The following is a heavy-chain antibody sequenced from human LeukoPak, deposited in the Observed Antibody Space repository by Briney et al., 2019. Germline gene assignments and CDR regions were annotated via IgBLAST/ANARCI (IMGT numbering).Heavy chain of an antibody. D-gene: IGHD2/OR15-2a*01. V-gene: IGHV4-34*01. CDR1: GGSFSGYY. Sequence: KPSETLSLTCAVYGGSFSGYYWSWVRQPPGKGLEWVGEINHSGSTTYNPSLKIRLTISVHPSKNQFPLKLSSVTAADTAVYYCASSMMEAFDIWGQGTMVTVSS. CDR2: INHSGST. CDR3: ASSMMEAFDI. J-gene: IGHJ3*02.